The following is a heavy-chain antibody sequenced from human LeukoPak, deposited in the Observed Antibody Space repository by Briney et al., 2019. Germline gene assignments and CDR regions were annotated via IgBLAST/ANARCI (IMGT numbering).Heavy chain of an antibody. CDR1: GGSISSSSYY. D-gene: IGHD4-11*01. CDR2: IFYSGST. CDR3: ASLTTLSTYDYYSMDV. J-gene: IGHJ6*03. V-gene: IGHV4-39*01. Sequence: SETLSLICTVSGGSISSSSYYWGWIRQPPGKGLEWTGSIFYSGSTYYNPSLKSRVTISVDTSKNQFSLKLSSVTAADTAVYYCASLTTLSTYDYYSMDVWGKGTTVTVSS.